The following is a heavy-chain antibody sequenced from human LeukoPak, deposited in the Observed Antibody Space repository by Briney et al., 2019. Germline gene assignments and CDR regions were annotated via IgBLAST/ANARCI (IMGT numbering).Heavy chain of an antibody. D-gene: IGHD1-14*01. J-gene: IGHJ4*02. Sequence: PGGSLRLSCAASGFTFDAYAMHWVRQAPGKGLEWVSGINWNSDSIGYADSVKGRFTISRDNTKNSLYLQMNSLRAEDTALYYCASINRGMNFDSWSQGTLVTVSS. CDR1: GFTFDAYA. CDR3: ASINRGMNFDS. V-gene: IGHV3-9*01. CDR2: INWNSDSI.